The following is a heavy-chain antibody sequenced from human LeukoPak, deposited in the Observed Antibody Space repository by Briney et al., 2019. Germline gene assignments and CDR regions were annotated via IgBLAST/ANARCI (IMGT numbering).Heavy chain of an antibody. J-gene: IGHJ4*02. CDR2: ISAYNGNT. CDR3: ASMPGSGHPGAFDY. CDR1: GYTFTSYG. V-gene: IGHV1-18*01. D-gene: IGHD2-15*01. Sequence: ASVKVSCKASGYTFTSYGISWVRQAPGQGLEWMGWISAYNGNTNYAQKLQGRVTMTTDTSTSTAYMELRSLRSDDTAVYYCASMPGSGHPGAFDYWGQGTLVTVSS.